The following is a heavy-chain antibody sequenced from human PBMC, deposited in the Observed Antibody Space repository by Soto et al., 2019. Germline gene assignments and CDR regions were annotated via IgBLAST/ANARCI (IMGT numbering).Heavy chain of an antibody. D-gene: IGHD3-9*01. V-gene: IGHV5-10-1*01. CDR3: ARHTNDILTGPGLFDY. J-gene: IGHJ4*02. CDR1: GYSFTSYW. Sequence: PGESLKISCKGSGYSFTSYWISWVLQIPWKGLEWMGRIDPSDSYTNYSPSFQGHVTISADKSISTAYLQWSSLKASDTAMYYCARHTNDILTGPGLFDYWGQGTLVTVSS. CDR2: IDPSDSYT.